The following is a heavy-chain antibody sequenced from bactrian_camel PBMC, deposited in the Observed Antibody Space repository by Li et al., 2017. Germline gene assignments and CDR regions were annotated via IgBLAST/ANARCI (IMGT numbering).Heavy chain of an antibody. CDR2: IATGSGNT. V-gene: IGHV3S63*01. D-gene: IGHD3*01. J-gene: IGHJ4*01. Sequence: HVQLVESGGGSVQAGGSLRLSCAAPGYRYDTYCMGWFRQAPGKEREGVARIATGSGNTYYADSVKGRFTISQDNAKNTVYLQMNSLKPEDTAMYYCASQYAGAVITPEYNVWGQGTQVTVS. CDR1: GYRYDTYC. CDR3: ASQYAGAVITPEYNV.